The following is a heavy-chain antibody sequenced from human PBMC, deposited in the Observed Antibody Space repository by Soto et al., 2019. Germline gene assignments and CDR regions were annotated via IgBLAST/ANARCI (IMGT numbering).Heavy chain of an antibody. Sequence: ASVKVSCKASGYTFTSYGISWVRQAPGQGLEWMGWISAYNGNTNYAQKLQGRVTMTTDTSTSTAYMELRSLRSDDTAVYYCAIDVNRSGWSAEPFDPWGQGTLVTVSS. CDR2: ISAYNGNT. J-gene: IGHJ5*02. D-gene: IGHD6-19*01. V-gene: IGHV1-18*01. CDR1: GYTFTSYG. CDR3: AIDVNRSGWSAEPFDP.